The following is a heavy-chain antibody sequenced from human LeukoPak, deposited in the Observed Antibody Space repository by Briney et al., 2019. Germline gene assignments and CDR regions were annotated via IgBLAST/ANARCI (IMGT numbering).Heavy chain of an antibody. CDR1: GFTFSSYS. V-gene: IGHV3-48*01. Sequence: PGGSLRLSCAASGFTFSSYSMNWVRQAPGKGLEWVSYISSSSSTIYYADSVKGRFTISRDNAKNSLYLQMNSLRAEDTAVYYCARGMVWKSPHDFDYWGQGTLVTVSS. J-gene: IGHJ4*02. CDR3: ARGMVWKSPHDFDY. CDR2: ISSSSSTI. D-gene: IGHD1-1*01.